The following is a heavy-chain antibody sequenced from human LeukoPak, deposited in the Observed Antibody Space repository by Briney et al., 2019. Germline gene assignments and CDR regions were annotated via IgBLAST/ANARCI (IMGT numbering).Heavy chain of an antibody. J-gene: IGHJ4*02. Sequence: PGGSLRLSCTASGFSFGDYAMSWVRQAPGKGLEWVGYIRSKTYGGTPEYAVSVEGRFTISRDDSKRIAYLQMNSLKTEDTAVYYCTRARGYSYGYIDFWGQGTLVTVSS. CDR1: GFSFGDYA. CDR3: TRARGYSYGYIDF. D-gene: IGHD5-18*01. CDR2: IRSKTYGGTP. V-gene: IGHV3-49*04.